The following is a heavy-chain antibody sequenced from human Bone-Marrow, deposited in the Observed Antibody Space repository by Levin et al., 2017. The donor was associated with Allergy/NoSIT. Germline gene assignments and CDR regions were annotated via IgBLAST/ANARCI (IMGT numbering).Heavy chain of an antibody. D-gene: IGHD3-3*01. CDR1: GFSFSSYE. Sequence: GGSLRLSCAASGFSFSSYEMNWVRQAPGKGLEWVSYISSRNTTMYYADSVKGRFTISRDNAKNSLWLQMNSLRAEDTAVYYCAKDVSGYYSGHYFYMDVWGKGTSVIVSS. CDR3: AKDVSGYYSGHYFYMDV. CDR2: ISSRNTTM. J-gene: IGHJ6*03. V-gene: IGHV3-48*03.